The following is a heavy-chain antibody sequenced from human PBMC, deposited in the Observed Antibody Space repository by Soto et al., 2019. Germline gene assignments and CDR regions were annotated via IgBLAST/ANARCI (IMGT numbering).Heavy chain of an antibody. D-gene: IGHD6-6*01. CDR1: GYSFTSYW. CDR2: IYPGDSDT. V-gene: IGHV5-51*01. CDR3: ARHDTSYSSSRGFYYGMDV. J-gene: IGHJ6*02. Sequence: GESLKISCKGSGYSFTSYWIGWVRQMPGKGLEWMGIIYPGDSDTTYSPSFQGQVTISADKSISTAYLQWSSLKASDTAMYYCARHDTSYSSSRGFYYGMDVWGQGTTVTVSS.